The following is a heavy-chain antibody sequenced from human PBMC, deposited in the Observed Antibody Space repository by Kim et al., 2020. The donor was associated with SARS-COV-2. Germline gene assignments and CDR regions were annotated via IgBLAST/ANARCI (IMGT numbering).Heavy chain of an antibody. CDR3: VRSFHGVAVLWPPGIDS. CDR1: GFTFSRSA. J-gene: IGHJ4*02. V-gene: IGHV3-30*04. Sequence: GGSLRLSCAASGFTFSRSAMHWVRQAPGKGLEWVAVISYDGSHQYYADSVKGRFTISRDNSKNTLFLQMNSLTVEDTGVYYCVRSFHGVAVLWPPGIDSWGQGTLVTVSS. D-gene: IGHD2-15*01. CDR2: ISYDGSHQ.